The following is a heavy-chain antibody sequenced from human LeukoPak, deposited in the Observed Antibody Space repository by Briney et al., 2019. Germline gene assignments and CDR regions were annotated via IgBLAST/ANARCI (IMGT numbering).Heavy chain of an antibody. CDR2: IIPIFGTA. CDR3: ARHRYSSGWSNFDY. J-gene: IGHJ4*02. V-gene: IGHV1-69*06. Sequence: SVNVSCKASEGTFSSYAISWVRQAPGQGLEWMGGIIPIFGTANYAQKFQGRVTITADKSTSTAYMELSSLRSEDTAVYYCARHRYSSGWSNFDYWGQGTLVTVSS. D-gene: IGHD6-19*01. CDR1: EGTFSSYA.